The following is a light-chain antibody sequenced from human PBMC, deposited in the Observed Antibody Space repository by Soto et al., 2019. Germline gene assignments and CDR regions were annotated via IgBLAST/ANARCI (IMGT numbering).Light chain of an antibody. CDR3: QQYGSSGYT. CDR2: AVS. Sequence: EIVLTQSPGTLSLSPGERATLSCRASQSVSSSYLAWYQQKPGQAPRLLIYAVSSRATGIPDRFSGSGSGKDFTLTISRLEPEDFAVYYCQQYGSSGYTFGQGTKLEIK. J-gene: IGKJ2*01. CDR1: QSVSSSY. V-gene: IGKV3-20*01.